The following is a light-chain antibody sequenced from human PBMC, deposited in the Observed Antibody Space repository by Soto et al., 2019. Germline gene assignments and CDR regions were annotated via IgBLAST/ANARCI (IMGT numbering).Light chain of an antibody. CDR3: LQKYFYPFT. Sequence: VMTQSPATLSVSPGERATLSFWASETVATNLAWYQQKPGQAPRLLIYSASRGATGFPARFSGSGSGTDFTLTISSLQPEDFATYYCLQKYFYPFTFGPGTKVDIK. CDR2: SAS. V-gene: IGKV3-15*01. CDR1: ETVATN. J-gene: IGKJ3*01.